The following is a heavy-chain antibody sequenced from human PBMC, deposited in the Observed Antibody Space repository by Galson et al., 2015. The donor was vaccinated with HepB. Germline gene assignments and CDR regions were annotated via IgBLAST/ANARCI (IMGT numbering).Heavy chain of an antibody. J-gene: IGHJ4*02. Sequence: SVKVSCKVSGYTLTELSMHWARQAPGKGLEWMGGFDPEDGETIYAQKFQGRVTMTEDTSTDTAYMELSSLRSEDTAVYYCATGGGGYYTDYFDYWGQGTLVTVSS. CDR3: ATGGGGYYTDYFDY. CDR1: GYTLTELS. CDR2: FDPEDGET. V-gene: IGHV1-24*01. D-gene: IGHD3-3*01.